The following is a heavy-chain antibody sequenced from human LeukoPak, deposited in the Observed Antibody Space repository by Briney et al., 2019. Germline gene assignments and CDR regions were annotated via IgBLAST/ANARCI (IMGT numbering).Heavy chain of an antibody. CDR3: ARAAGGYDLGPGYMDV. CDR2: ISSGSSAI. J-gene: IGHJ6*03. Sequence: GGSLRLSCEASGFTFTTYSMTWVRQAPGKGLKGVLIISSGSSAIFSADALKGRFTISRDDAKNLPYLDMNSQRAEDTAVYYCARAAGGYDLGPGYMDVWGKGTTVTVSS. D-gene: IGHD5-12*01. V-gene: IGHV3-21*01. CDR1: GFTFTTYS.